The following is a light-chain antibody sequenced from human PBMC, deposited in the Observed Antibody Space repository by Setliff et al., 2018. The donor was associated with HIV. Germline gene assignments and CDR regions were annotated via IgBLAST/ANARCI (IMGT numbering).Light chain of an antibody. Sequence: QSALAQPASVSGSLGQSITISCTGTNSDIGSYNLISWFQQHPGKVPKLMIYEASKRPSGIPNRFSGSKSGNTASLTISGLQAEDEADYFCCSYAGASTWVFGGGTKVTVL. V-gene: IGLV2-23*01. CDR1: NSDIGSYNL. CDR3: CSYAGASTWV. CDR2: EAS. J-gene: IGLJ3*02.